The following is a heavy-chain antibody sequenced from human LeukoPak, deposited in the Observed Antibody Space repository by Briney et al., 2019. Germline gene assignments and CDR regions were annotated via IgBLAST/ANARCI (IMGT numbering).Heavy chain of an antibody. CDR1: GFTVSSNY. V-gene: IGHV3-66*03. Sequence: GGSLRLSCAASGFTVSSNYMSWVRQAPGKGLEWVSVIYSCGSTYYADSVKGRFTISRDNAKNTLYLQMNSLRADDTAVYYCASGSLRLPDYWGQGTLVTVSS. CDR3: ASGSLRLPDY. CDR2: IYSCGST. J-gene: IGHJ4*02. D-gene: IGHD6-19*01.